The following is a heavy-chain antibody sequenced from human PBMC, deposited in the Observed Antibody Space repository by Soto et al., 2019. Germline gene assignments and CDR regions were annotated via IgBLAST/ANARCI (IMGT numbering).Heavy chain of an antibody. Sequence: SETLSLTCTVSGGSISSYYWSWIRQPPGKGLEWIGYIYYSGITDYNPSLKSRVTISVDTSKSQFSLKLSSVTAADTAVYYCARGGEVYYFDYWGQGTLVTVS. V-gene: IGHV4-59*01. CDR3: ARGGEVYYFDY. D-gene: IGHD4-17*01. J-gene: IGHJ4*02. CDR2: IYYSGIT. CDR1: GGSISSYY.